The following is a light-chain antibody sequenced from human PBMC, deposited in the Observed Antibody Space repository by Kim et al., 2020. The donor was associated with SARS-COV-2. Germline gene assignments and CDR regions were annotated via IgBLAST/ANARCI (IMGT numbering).Light chain of an antibody. V-gene: IGKV1-13*02. CDR1: QGIGTS. CDR3: QHFKSFPPT. Sequence: AIQLAQSPSSLSASLGDRVTITCRASQGIGTSLAWYRQRPGKAPQLLMEGTSTLESGVPSGFTGSGSGTDFILTISSLQPEDFATYYCQHFKSFPPTFGQGTKVDIK. J-gene: IGKJ1*01. CDR2: GTS.